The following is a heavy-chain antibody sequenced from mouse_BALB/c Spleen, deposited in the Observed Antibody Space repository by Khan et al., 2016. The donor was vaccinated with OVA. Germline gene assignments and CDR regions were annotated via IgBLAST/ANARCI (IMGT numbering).Heavy chain of an antibody. V-gene: IGHV5-9*03. CDR2: ISSGGGNT. D-gene: IGHD2-3*01. CDR1: GFTFSTYT. Sequence: EVELVESGGGLVKPGGSPKLFCAASGFTFSTYTMSWIRQTPEKRLEWFATISSGGGNTYYPDCVKGRFTISSDNAKNNLYLQMSSLRSEDTALYYCARSNDGYFAYWGQGTLVTVSA. CDR3: ARSNDGYFAY. J-gene: IGHJ3*01.